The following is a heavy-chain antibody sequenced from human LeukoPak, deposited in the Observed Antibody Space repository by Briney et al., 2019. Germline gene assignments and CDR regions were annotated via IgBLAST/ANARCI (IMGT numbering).Heavy chain of an antibody. D-gene: IGHD2-2*01. Sequence: ATVKVSCKVSGYTLTELSMHWVRQAPGKGLEWMGGFDPEDGETIYAQKFQGRVTMTEDTSTDTTYMELSSLRSEDTAVYYCATDSLLAGPATMPEKDRNDYWGQGTLVTVSS. CDR1: GYTLTELS. V-gene: IGHV1-24*01. CDR3: ATDSLLAGPATMPEKDRNDY. CDR2: FDPEDGET. J-gene: IGHJ4*02.